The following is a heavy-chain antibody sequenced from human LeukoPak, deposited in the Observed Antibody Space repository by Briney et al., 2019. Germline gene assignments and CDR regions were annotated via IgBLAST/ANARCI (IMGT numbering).Heavy chain of an antibody. CDR3: ARVESGYDIWVDY. Sequence: SETLSLTCTVSGGSISSSSYYWGWIRQPPGKGLEWIGSIYYSGSTYYNPSLKSRVTISVDTSNNRFSLKLSSVTAADTAVYYCARVESGYDIWVDYWGQGTLVTVSS. CDR2: IYYSGST. D-gene: IGHD5-12*01. V-gene: IGHV4-39*07. J-gene: IGHJ4*02. CDR1: GGSISSSSYY.